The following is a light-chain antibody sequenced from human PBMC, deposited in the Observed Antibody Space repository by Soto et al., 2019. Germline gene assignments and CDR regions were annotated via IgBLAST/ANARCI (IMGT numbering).Light chain of an antibody. CDR3: QKYALFPSS. V-gene: IGKV1-5*03. CDR1: QSLSYW. CDR2: KAS. Sequence: DIQMTQSPSTLSASVGDTVTITCRASQSLSYWLAWYQQKPGQAPKLLIHKASTLESGVPSRFSGSGSGTEFTLTIRILQPDDFATFSGQKYALFPSSFGKGTNLE. J-gene: IGKJ2*01.